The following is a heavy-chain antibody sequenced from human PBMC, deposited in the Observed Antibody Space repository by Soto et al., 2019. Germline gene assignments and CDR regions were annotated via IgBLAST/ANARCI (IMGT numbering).Heavy chain of an antibody. V-gene: IGHV1-69*01. CDR1: GDTFSRSA. J-gene: IGHJ6*02. CDR3: ARGGGTIFGAFILQGRHGMDV. CDR2: MMPVYGSA. Sequence: QVQLVQSGAEVKKPGSSVKVSCKASGDTFSRSAFAWVRQAPGQGPEWMGGMMPVYGSANYAQKFRGRLTITADDSTRTIYMELSSLSSDDTCVYYWARGGGTIFGAFILQGRHGMDVWGQGTTVIVSS. D-gene: IGHD3-3*01.